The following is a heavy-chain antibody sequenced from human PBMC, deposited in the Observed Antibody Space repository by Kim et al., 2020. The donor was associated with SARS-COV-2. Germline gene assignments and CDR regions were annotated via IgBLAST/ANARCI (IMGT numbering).Heavy chain of an antibody. V-gene: IGHV5-51*01. J-gene: IGHJ1*01. D-gene: IGHD3-10*01. Sequence: SFQGQVTISADKSISTAYLQWSSLKASDTAMYYCARDWGSGSYFEYFQHWGQGTLVTVSS. CDR3: ARDWGSGSYFEYFQH.